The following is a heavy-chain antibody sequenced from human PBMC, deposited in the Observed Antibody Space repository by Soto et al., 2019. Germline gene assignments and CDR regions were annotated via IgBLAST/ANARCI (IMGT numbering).Heavy chain of an antibody. V-gene: IGHV4-39*01. CDR3: ARRAGVVVVAATPSYYYYMDV. D-gene: IGHD2-15*01. CDR1: GGSISSSSYY. Sequence: SETLSLTCTVSGGSISSSSYYWGWIRQPPGKGLEWIGSIYYSGSTYYNPSLKSRVTKSVDTSKNQFSLKLSSVTAADTAVYYCARRAGVVVVAATPSYYYYMDVWGKGTTVTVSS. J-gene: IGHJ6*03. CDR2: IYYSGST.